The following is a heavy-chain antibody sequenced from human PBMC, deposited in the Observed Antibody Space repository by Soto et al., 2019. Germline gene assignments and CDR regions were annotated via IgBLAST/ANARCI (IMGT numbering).Heavy chain of an antibody. Sequence: QVQLVQSGAEVKKPGSSVKVSCTASGGTFSSYAISWVRQAPGQGREWMGGIIPIFGTANYAQKFQGRVTITADESTSTAYMERSSLRSEDTAVYYCAIIVATIDPWFDPWGQGTLVTVSS. CDR3: AIIVATIDPWFDP. V-gene: IGHV1-69*12. J-gene: IGHJ5*02. D-gene: IGHD5-12*01. CDR2: IIPIFGTA. CDR1: GGTFSSYA.